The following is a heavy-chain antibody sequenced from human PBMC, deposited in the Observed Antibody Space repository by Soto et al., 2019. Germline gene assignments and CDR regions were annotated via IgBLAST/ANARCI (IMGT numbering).Heavy chain of an antibody. D-gene: IGHD3-10*01. V-gene: IGHV4-61*01. Sequence: QVQLQESGPGLVKPSETLSLTCTVSGGSVSSGSYYWSWIRQPPGKGLEWIGYIYYSGSTNYNSSLTRRVTISVDTSKNQFSLKVSSVTAAGTAVYYCARGRLYGSGSYYPDYWGQGTLVTVSS. CDR3: ARGRLYGSGSYYPDY. J-gene: IGHJ4*02. CDR2: IYYSGST. CDR1: GGSVSSGSYY.